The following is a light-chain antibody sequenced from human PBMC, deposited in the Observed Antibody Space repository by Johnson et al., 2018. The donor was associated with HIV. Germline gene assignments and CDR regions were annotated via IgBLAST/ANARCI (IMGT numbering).Light chain of an antibody. Sequence: QSVLTQPPSVSAAPGQKVTISCSGSSSNIGNNYVSWYQQLPGTAPKLLIYDNNKRPSGIPDRFSGSKSAASATLDLTGLQSGDEGDYYCATWDSSLRSGFFGTGTKVTVL. V-gene: IGLV1-51*01. CDR1: SSNIGNNY. CDR2: DNN. CDR3: ATWDSSLRSGF. J-gene: IGLJ1*01.